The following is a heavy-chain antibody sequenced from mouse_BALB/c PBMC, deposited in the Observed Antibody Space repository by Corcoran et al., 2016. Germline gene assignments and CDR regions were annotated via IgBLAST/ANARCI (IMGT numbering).Heavy chain of an antibody. V-gene: IGHV1-4*01. Sequence: QVELQQTGAELAKPGASVKMTCKASGYTFTSYWMHWVKQRPGPGMEWIGYINPSTGYTEYNQKFKDKATLTADKSSSTAYMQLSSLTSEDSAVYYCASSIVTTYWGQGTLVTVSA. CDR1: GYTFTSYW. CDR3: ASSIVTTY. CDR2: INPSTGYT. J-gene: IGHJ3*01. D-gene: IGHD2-10*02.